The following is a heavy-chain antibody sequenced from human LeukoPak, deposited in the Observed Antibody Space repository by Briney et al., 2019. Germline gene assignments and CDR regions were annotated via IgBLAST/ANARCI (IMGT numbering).Heavy chain of an antibody. D-gene: IGHD2-21*02. V-gene: IGHV3-48*03. CDR2: ISSRGSTI. J-gene: IGHJ4*02. CDR3: AREGSNCGGDCFIDY. CDR1: GFTFSSCE. Sequence: PGGSLRLSCAASGFTFSSCEMNWVRQAPGKGLEWVSYISSRGSTIYYADSVKGRFTISRDNAKNSLYLQMNSLRAEDTAVYYCAREGSNCGGDCFIDYWGQGSLVTVSS.